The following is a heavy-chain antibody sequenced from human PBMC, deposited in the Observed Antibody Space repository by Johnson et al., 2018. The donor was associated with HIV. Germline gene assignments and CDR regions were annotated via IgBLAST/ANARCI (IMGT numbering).Heavy chain of an antibody. D-gene: IGHD3-9*01. CDR2: ISYDGSNK. Sequence: QVQLVESGGGVVQPGRSLRLSCAASGFTFSSYGMHWVRQAPGKGLEWVAVISYDGSNKYYADSVKGRLPISRDNSKNTLYLQMNSLRVEDTAVYYCASYDILTGYYAFDIWGQGTMVTVSS. CDR1: GFTFSSYG. CDR3: ASYDILTGYYAFDI. V-gene: IGHV3-30*19. J-gene: IGHJ3*02.